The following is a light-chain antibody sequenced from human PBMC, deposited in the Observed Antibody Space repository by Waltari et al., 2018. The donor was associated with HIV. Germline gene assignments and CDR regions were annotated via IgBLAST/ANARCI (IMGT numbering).Light chain of an antibody. CDR1: QSLVHTVGNTY. CDR2: KVS. V-gene: IGKV2-24*01. J-gene: IGKJ5*01. Sequence: EIVMMQSPPSSPVIIGQPASISCRSSQSLVHTVGNTYLSWLQQRPGQPPRLLIYKVSTRFSGVPDRFSGSGTGRDFTLRITRVEVEDVATYYCMQATQFPLTFGQGTRLEIK. CDR3: MQATQFPLT.